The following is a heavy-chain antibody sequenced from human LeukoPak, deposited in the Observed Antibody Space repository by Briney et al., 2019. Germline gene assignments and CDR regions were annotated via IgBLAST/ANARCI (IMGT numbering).Heavy chain of an antibody. Sequence: GGSLRLSCAASGFTFSSYEMNWVRQAPGKGLEWVSGINWNGGSTGYADSVKGRFTISRDNAKNSLYLQMNSLRAEDTALYHCARSDREVVVPAAIDYWGQGTLVTVSS. V-gene: IGHV3-20*01. CDR3: ARSDREVVVPAAIDY. CDR2: INWNGGST. J-gene: IGHJ4*02. D-gene: IGHD2-2*01. CDR1: GFTFSSYE.